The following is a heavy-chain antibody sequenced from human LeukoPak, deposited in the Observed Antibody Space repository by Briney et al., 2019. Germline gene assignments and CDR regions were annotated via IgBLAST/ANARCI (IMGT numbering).Heavy chain of an antibody. V-gene: IGHV3-9*03. Sequence: GGSLRLSCAASGFTFDDYAMLWARQAPGKGLEWVSGISWNSGSIGYADAVKGRFTISRDNAKNSLYLQMTSLRAEDMALYYCAKGRGYSYGRGGYFDYWGQGTLVTVSS. D-gene: IGHD5-18*01. CDR2: ISWNSGSI. CDR1: GFTFDDYA. CDR3: AKGRGYSYGRGGYFDY. J-gene: IGHJ4*02.